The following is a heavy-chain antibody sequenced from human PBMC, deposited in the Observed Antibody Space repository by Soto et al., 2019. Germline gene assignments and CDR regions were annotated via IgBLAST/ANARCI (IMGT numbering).Heavy chain of an antibody. J-gene: IGHJ6*03. D-gene: IGHD3-10*01. V-gene: IGHV3-9*01. CDR3: AKDRMEGNYYYYYIDV. CDR1: GFTFDDYA. CDR2: ISWNSGSI. Sequence: EVQLVESGGGLVQPGSSLRLSCAASGFTFDDYAMHWVRQAPGKGLEWVSGISWNSGSIGYADSVKGRFTISRDNAKNSLYLQMNSVRAEDTDLYYCAKDRMEGNYYYYYIDVWGKGTTVTVSS.